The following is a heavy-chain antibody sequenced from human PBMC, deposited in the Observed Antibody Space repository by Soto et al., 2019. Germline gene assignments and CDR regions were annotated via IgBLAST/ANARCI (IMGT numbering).Heavy chain of an antibody. CDR1: GFTFRSYV. D-gene: IGHD1-1*01. Sequence: QVQLVESGGGVVQPGTSLRLSCVGSGFTFRSYVIHWVREAPGKGLEWVALTSYDGSNKDYGDSVKGRFTISRDNSRNTVELKMDSLRREDTALYYCARWGTTGGLDVWGQGTLVSVSS. CDR3: ARWGTTGGLDV. J-gene: IGHJ1*01. CDR2: TSYDGSNK. V-gene: IGHV3-33*05.